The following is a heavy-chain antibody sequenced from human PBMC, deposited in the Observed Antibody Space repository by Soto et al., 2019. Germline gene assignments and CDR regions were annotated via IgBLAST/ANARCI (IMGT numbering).Heavy chain of an antibody. CDR3: AKSIAVAGLYDAFDI. D-gene: IGHD6-19*01. Sequence: GAPVKVSRQASGYTFSSYCISWVRQAPGQGLEWMGWISAYNGNTNYAQKLQGRVTMTTDTSTSTAYMELRSLRSDDTAVYYCAKSIAVAGLYDAFDIWGQGTMVTVSS. J-gene: IGHJ3*02. CDR2: ISAYNGNT. V-gene: IGHV1-18*01. CDR1: GYTFSSYC.